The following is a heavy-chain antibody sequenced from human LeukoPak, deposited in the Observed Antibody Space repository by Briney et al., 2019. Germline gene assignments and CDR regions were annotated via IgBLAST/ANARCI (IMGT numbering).Heavy chain of an antibody. Sequence: GGSLRLSCAASGYTFGDYGMSGVREVPGKGLEWVSGLNRNGDITGYADFVQGRFTISRDNAKNSLYLQMNSLRVEDTALYYCARKGLGGELGGFDSWGQGTLVTVSS. V-gene: IGHV3-20*04. CDR2: LNRNGDIT. J-gene: IGHJ4*02. D-gene: IGHD1-26*01. CDR1: GYTFGDYG. CDR3: ARKGLGGELGGFDS.